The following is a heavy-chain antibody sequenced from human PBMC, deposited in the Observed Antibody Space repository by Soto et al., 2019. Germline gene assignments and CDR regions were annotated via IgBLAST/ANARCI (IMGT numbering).Heavy chain of an antibody. J-gene: IGHJ4*02. CDR1: RFTFSSYW. V-gene: IGHV3-7*01. CDR2: INPGGSEK. Sequence: EVQLVESGGGLVKPGGSLRLSCAASRFTFSSYWMSWVRQAPGKGLEWVANINPGGSEKFYVDSVKGRFTISRDNAKNSLYLQMNSLRAEDTAVYYCARDKGYLDSWGQGTLVTVSS. CDR3: ARDKGYLDS. D-gene: IGHD2-2*01.